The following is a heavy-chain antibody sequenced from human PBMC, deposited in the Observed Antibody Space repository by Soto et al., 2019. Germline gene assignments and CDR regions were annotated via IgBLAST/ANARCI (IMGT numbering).Heavy chain of an antibody. V-gene: IGHV1-18*01. CDR1: GYTFTSNG. CDR2: ISTYNGNT. D-gene: IGHD4-17*01. J-gene: IGHJ4*02. CDR3: ARAATTTKFDY. Sequence: ASVKVSCKASGYTFTSNGITWVRQAPGQGLEWMGWISTYNGNTYSAQSLQGRVTMTTDTSTSTAYLELRSLTSDDTAVYYCARAATTTKFDYWGQGTLVTVSS.